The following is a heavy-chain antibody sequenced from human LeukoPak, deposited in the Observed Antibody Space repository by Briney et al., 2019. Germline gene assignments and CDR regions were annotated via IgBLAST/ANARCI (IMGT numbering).Heavy chain of an antibody. CDR3: ARDLGIAAAGTSSD. CDR1: GFTFSSYS. J-gene: IGHJ4*02. V-gene: IGHV3-21*01. Sequence: GGSLRLSCAASGFTFSSYSMNWVRQAPGKGLEWVSSISSSSSYIYYADSVKGRFTISRDNAKDSLYLQMNSLRAEDTAVYYCARDLGIAAAGTSSDWGQGTLVTVSS. D-gene: IGHD6-13*01. CDR2: ISSSSSYI.